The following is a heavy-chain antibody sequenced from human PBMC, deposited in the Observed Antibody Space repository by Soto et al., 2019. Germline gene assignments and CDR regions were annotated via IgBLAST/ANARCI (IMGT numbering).Heavy chain of an antibody. Sequence: QVQLVQSGPELKKPGASVKVSCKTSGYSFHNSGISWVRQAPGQGLEWMGWISVFNGYAPSAQKFQGRVIMTADTFTNTAYMELRGLRSEDTAMYYCSKNGTTWFASWGQGTPVTVSS. V-gene: IGHV1-18*01. CDR1: GYSFHNSG. D-gene: IGHD1-1*01. CDR3: SKNGTTWFAS. J-gene: IGHJ5*01. CDR2: ISVFNGYA.